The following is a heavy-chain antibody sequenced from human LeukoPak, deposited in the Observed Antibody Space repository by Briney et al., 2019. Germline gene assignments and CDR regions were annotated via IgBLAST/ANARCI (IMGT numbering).Heavy chain of an antibody. CDR3: ARVGYCGGDCYFWGNAFDI. CDR2: INPNSGGT. D-gene: IGHD2-21*02. J-gene: IGHJ3*02. V-gene: IGHV1-2*02. Sequence: ASVTVSCKASGYTFTGYYMHWVRQAPGQGLEWMGWINPNSGGTNYAQNFQGRVTMTRDTSISTAYMELSSLRSDDTAVYYCARVGYCGGDCYFWGNAFDIWGQGTMVTVSS. CDR1: GYTFTGYY.